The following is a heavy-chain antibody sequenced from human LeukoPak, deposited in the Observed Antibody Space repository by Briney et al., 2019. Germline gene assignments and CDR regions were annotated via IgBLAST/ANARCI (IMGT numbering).Heavy chain of an antibody. Sequence: PSETLSLTCTVSGGSISSGDYYWSWIRQPPGKGLEWIGYIYYSGSTYYNPSLKSRVTISVDTSKNQFSLKLSSVTAADTAVYYCASALLDGVYADYYYYYGMDVWGQGTTVTVSS. CDR2: IYYSGST. D-gene: IGHD2-8*01. CDR1: GGSISSGDYY. J-gene: IGHJ6*02. CDR3: ASALLDGVYADYYYYYGMDV. V-gene: IGHV4-30-4*01.